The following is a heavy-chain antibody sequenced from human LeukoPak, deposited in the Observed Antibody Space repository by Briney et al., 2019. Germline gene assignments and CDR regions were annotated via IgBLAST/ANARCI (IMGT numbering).Heavy chain of an antibody. CDR3: AREDYYGSGIYYYYYMDV. J-gene: IGHJ6*03. V-gene: IGHV4-59*01. CDR1: GGSISSYY. CDR2: IYYSGSI. D-gene: IGHD3-10*01. Sequence: SETLSLTCSVSGGSISSYYWSWIRQSPGKGLEWIGYIYYSGSINYNPSLKSRVTISVDTSKNQFSLKLSSVTAADTAVYYCAREDYYGSGIYYYYYMDVWGKGTTVTVSS.